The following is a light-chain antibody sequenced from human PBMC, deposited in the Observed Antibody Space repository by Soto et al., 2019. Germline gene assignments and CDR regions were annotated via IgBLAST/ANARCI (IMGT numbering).Light chain of an antibody. Sequence: ETVLTQSPGTLSLSPGERATLYCRASQSVNTNYLGWYQQKPGQAPRLLMDGASSRATGIPDRFSGSGSRTDFTLTISRLEPEDFAVYYCQQHGDSLTFGGGTKVEIK. V-gene: IGKV3-20*01. CDR1: QSVNTNY. CDR3: QQHGDSLT. J-gene: IGKJ4*01. CDR2: GAS.